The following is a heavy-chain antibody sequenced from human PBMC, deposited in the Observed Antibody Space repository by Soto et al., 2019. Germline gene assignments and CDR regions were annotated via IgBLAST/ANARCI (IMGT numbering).Heavy chain of an antibody. J-gene: IGHJ6*02. CDR1: GFTFSSYG. CDR2: ISGSGINT. Sequence: GGSLRLSCAASGFTFSSYGMSWVRQAPGKGLEWVSAISGSGINTYYADSVKGRFTISRDNSKNTLYLQMNSLRAEDTAVYYCAKGRSYYYYYGVDVWGQGTTVTVSS. CDR3: AKGRSYYYYYGVDV. V-gene: IGHV3-23*01.